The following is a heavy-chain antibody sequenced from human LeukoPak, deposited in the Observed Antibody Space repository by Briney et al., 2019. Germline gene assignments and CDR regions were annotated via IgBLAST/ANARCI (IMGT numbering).Heavy chain of an antibody. CDR3: ARVVTVTIARYYYYYYMDV. D-gene: IGHD4-17*01. Sequence: SGTLSLTCAVSGGSISSSNWWSRVRQPPGKGLEWIGEIHHSGRTNYNPHLKRRVTISEDKSKNQSYLKLSYLTAHGTAVYYCARVVTVTIARYYYYYYMDVWGKGTTVTVSS. CDR2: IHHSGRT. CDR1: GGSISSSNW. V-gene: IGHV4-4*02. J-gene: IGHJ6*03.